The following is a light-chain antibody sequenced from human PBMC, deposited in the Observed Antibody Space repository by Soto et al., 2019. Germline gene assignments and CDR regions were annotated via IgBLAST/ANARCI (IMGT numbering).Light chain of an antibody. CDR3: SSSSTSGTLVV. J-gene: IGLJ3*02. CDR1: SSDIGGSNS. Sequence: QSALTQPASVSGSPGQTIIISCTGTSSDIGGSNSVSWYQQHPDRAPKLILFDVSHRPSKIPDRFSGSQSGTTAFLTISGLQAVDEADYYCSSSSTSGTLVVFGGGTQLTVL. V-gene: IGLV2-14*01. CDR2: DVS.